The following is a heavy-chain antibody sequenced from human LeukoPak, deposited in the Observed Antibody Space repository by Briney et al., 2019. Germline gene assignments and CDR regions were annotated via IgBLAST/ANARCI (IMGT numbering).Heavy chain of an antibody. CDR1: GFTFSSYA. V-gene: IGHV3-30*04. D-gene: IGHD1-7*01. CDR3: ARDMDYRPIGNYYYGY. CDR2: ISYDGSNK. Sequence: GGSLRLSCAASGFTFSSYAMHWVRQAPGKGLEWVAVISYDGSNKYYADSVKGRFTISRDNSKNTLYLQMNGLRAEDTAVYYCARDMDYRPIGNYYYGYWGQGTLVTASS. J-gene: IGHJ4*02.